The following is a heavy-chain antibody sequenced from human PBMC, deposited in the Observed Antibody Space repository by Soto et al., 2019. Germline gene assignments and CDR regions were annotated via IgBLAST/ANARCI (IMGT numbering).Heavy chain of an antibody. J-gene: IGHJ6*02. Sequence: SETLSVTCPVSGGSISSYYWSWIRQPPGKGLEWIGYIYYSGSTNYNPSLKSRVTISVDTSKNQFSLKLSSVTAADTSVYYCASSNIAATGFYYYGMDVWGRGTTVTVSS. V-gene: IGHV4-59*01. CDR3: ASSNIAATGFYYYGMDV. CDR2: IYYSGST. CDR1: GGSISSYY. D-gene: IGHD6-13*01.